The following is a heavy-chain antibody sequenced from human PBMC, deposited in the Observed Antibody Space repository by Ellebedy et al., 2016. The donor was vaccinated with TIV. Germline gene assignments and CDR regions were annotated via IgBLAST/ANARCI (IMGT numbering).Heavy chain of an antibody. J-gene: IGHJ4*02. CDR2: IGGSGDT. CDR1: GFDFSNNG. V-gene: IGHV3-23*01. Sequence: GESLKISCAASGFDFSNNGMSWVRQAPGKGLEWVSGIGGSGDTYYADSVAGRFTNSRDKSKNTLFLQMNSLRVEDTAIYYCAKSGGLFSLRNALDNWGQGTLVTVSS. CDR3: AKSGGLFSLRNALDN. D-gene: IGHD3-10*01.